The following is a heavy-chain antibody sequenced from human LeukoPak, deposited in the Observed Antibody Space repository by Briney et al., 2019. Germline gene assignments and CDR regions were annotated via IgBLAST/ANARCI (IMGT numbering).Heavy chain of an antibody. Sequence: SETLSLTCTVYGGSFSGYYWSWIRQPPGKGLEWIGEINHSGSTNYNPSLKSRVTISVDTSKNQFSLKLSSVTAADTAVYYCARFTSSWYGGDAFDIWGQGTMVTVSS. J-gene: IGHJ3*02. CDR3: ARFTSSWYGGDAFDI. V-gene: IGHV4-34*01. CDR2: INHSGST. D-gene: IGHD6-13*01. CDR1: GGSFSGYY.